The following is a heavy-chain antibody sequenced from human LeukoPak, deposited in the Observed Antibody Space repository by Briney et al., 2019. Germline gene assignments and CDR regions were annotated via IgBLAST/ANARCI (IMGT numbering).Heavy chain of an antibody. Sequence: ASVKVSCKASGYTFTSYGISWVRQAPGQGLEWMGWISAYNGNTNYAQKLQGRVTMTTDTSTSTAYTELRSLRSDDTAVYYCARGGGGDHYYYYGMDVWGQGTTVTVSS. CDR2: ISAYNGNT. CDR3: ARGGGGDHYYYYGMDV. J-gene: IGHJ6*02. CDR1: GYTFTSYG. V-gene: IGHV1-18*01. D-gene: IGHD2-21*02.